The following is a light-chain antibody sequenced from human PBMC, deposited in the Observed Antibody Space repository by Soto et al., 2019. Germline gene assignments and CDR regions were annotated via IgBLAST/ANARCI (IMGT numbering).Light chain of an antibody. CDR3: GSYASGGAYV. V-gene: IGLV2-14*01. CDR2: DVS. J-gene: IGLJ1*01. CDR1: SSDVGGYNA. Sequence: QSVLTQPASVSGSPGQSITISCTGTSSDVGGYNAVSWYQQHPGKAPKLMIYDVSNRPSGASDRFFGSKSGNTASLTISGLQAEDEADYYCGSYASGGAYVFGTGTKVTVL.